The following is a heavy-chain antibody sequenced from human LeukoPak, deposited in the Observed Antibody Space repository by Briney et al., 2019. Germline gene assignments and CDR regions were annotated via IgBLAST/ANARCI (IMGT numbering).Heavy chain of an antibody. V-gene: IGHV4-4*07. J-gene: IGHJ4*02. Sequence: PSETLSLTCAVYGGSFSGYYWSWLRQPAGKGLEWIGRIYTSGSTNYNPSLKSRVTISVDTSKNQFSLKLSSVTAADTAVYYCAREGKQQLVRGFDYWGQGTLVTVSS. D-gene: IGHD6-13*01. CDR1: GGSFSGYY. CDR3: AREGKQQLVRGFDY. CDR2: IYTSGST.